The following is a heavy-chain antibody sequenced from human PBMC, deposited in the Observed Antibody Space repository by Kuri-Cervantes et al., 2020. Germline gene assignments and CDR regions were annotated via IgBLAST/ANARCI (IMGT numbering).Heavy chain of an antibody. CDR2: INPSGST. D-gene: IGHD5-12*01. CDR1: GGSFSDYY. Sequence: SETLSLTCAVYGGSFSDYYWSWIRQPPGKGLEWIGEINPSGSTNYNPSLKSRVTISVDTSKNQFSLKLSSVTAADTAVYYCARDEGYPAWFDPWGQGTLVTVSS. J-gene: IGHJ5*02. CDR3: ARDEGYPAWFDP. V-gene: IGHV4-34*01.